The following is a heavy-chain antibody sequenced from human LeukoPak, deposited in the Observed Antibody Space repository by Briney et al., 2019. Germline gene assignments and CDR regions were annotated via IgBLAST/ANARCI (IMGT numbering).Heavy chain of an antibody. Sequence: SETLSLTCAVSGGSISSYYWSWIRQPPGKGLEWIGYIYYSGSTNYNPSLKSRVTISVDTSRNQFSLKLSSVTAADTAVYYCARSLDRTDFWSGYGLHYAFDIWGQGTMVTVSS. J-gene: IGHJ3*02. CDR1: GGSISSYY. V-gene: IGHV4-59*01. CDR3: ARSLDRTDFWSGYGLHYAFDI. CDR2: IYYSGST. D-gene: IGHD3-3*01.